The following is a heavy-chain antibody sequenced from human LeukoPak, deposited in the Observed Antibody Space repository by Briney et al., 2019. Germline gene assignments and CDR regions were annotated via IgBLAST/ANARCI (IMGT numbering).Heavy chain of an antibody. V-gene: IGHV3-21*01. CDR1: GVTFSSYS. J-gene: IGHJ4*02. Sequence: GRSLRLSCAASGVTFSSYSMNWVRQAPGKGLEWVSSISSSSSYIYYADSVKGRFTISRDNAKNSLYLQMNSLRAEDTAVYYCARDMGYCSSTSCPFDYWGQGTLVTVSS. CDR2: ISSSSSYI. CDR3: ARDMGYCSSTSCPFDY. D-gene: IGHD2-2*01.